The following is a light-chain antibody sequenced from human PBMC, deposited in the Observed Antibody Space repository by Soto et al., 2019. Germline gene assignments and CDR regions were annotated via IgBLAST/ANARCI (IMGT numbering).Light chain of an antibody. CDR2: SAS. CDR1: QSVSRN. CDR3: QQYNNWPVT. J-gene: IGKJ4*01. V-gene: IGKV3-15*01. Sequence: EIGMTQSPATLSVSPGERATLSCRASQSVSRNLAWYQQKPGQAPSLLIYSASTRATGIPARFSGSGSGTEFTLTISSLQSEDFAVYYCQQYNNWPVTFGGGTKVEIK.